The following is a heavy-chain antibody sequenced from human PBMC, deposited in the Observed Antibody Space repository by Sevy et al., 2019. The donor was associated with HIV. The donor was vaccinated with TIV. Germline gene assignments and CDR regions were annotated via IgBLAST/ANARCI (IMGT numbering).Heavy chain of an antibody. CDR1: GGSINIDH. V-gene: IGHV4-59*08. CDR3: ARRNDFDI. J-gene: IGHJ3*02. CDR2: VYYTGGT. Sequence: SETLSLTCTVSGGSINIDHWNWIRQPPGKGLEWIGYVYYTGGTNYNPSLKNRVTISIDRTKNPFYLKLTSVTAADTAVYYCARRNDFDIWGQGTMVTVSS.